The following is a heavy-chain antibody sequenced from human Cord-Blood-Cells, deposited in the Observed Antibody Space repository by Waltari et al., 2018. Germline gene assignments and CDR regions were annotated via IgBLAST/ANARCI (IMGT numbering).Heavy chain of an antibody. J-gene: IGHJ5*02. CDR3: AREGESIAAPNWFDP. CDR1: GGSFSGSY. CDR2: INHSGST. D-gene: IGHD6-6*01. Sequence: QVQLQQWGAGLLKPSETMSLTCAVYGGSFSGSYWRWLRPRPGKGLEWIGEINHSGSTNYNPSLKSRVTISVDTSKNQFSLKLSSVTAADTAVYYCAREGESIAAPNWFDPWGQGTLVTVSS. V-gene: IGHV4-34*01.